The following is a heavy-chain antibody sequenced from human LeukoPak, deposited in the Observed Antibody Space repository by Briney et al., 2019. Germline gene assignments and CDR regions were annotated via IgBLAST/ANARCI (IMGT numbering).Heavy chain of an antibody. CDR3: ATSEATFDSTTYRYFHH. Sequence: ASVKVSCKAAGYTFNNYYIHWVRRAPGLGLQWVGWISPESGGTNYAQNFQGRVTMTRDASISTAYMELGRLRYDDTAVYYCATSEATFDSTTYRYFHHWGQGTLVTVSS. CDR2: ISPESGGT. J-gene: IGHJ1*01. D-gene: IGHD2/OR15-2a*01. CDR1: GYTFNNYY. V-gene: IGHV1-2*02.